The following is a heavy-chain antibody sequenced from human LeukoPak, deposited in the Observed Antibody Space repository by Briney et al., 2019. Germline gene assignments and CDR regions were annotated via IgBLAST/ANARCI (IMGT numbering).Heavy chain of an antibody. V-gene: IGHV1-2*02. CDR2: INPNSGGT. Sequence: GASVKVSCKASGYTFTGYYMHWVRQAPGQGLEWMGWINPNSGGTNYAQKFQGRVTMTRDTSISTAYMELSRLRSDDTAVYYCARDSHCSGGSCYSRWFDPWGQGTLVTVSS. J-gene: IGHJ5*02. CDR1: GYTFTGYY. D-gene: IGHD2-15*01. CDR3: ARDSHCSGGSCYSRWFDP.